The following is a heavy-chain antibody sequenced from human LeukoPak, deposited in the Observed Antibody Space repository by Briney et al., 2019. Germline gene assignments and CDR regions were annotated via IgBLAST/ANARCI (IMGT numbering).Heavy chain of an antibody. D-gene: IGHD5-12*01. V-gene: IGHV1-69*04. J-gene: IGHJ4*02. CDR1: GGTFSSYA. CDR2: IIPILGIA. CDR3: ARVGIVATTHIFDY. Sequence: GASVKVSCKASGGTFSSYAISWVRQAPGQGLEWMGRIIPILGIANYAQKFQGRVTITADKSTSTAYMELSSLRSEDTAVYYCARVGIVATTHIFDYWGQGTLVTVSS.